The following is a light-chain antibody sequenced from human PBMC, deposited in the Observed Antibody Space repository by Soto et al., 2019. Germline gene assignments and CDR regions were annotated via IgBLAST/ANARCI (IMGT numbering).Light chain of an antibody. V-gene: IGKV3-20*01. CDR3: QQYGTSPIT. CDR2: DTS. J-gene: IGKJ5*01. Sequence: EIVLTQSPGTLSLSPGERATLSCSASQSVTSTYLAWYQQRPGQTPTLLISDTSIRATGIPDRFSGSGSGTDFTLAISRLEPEDFAVYYCQQYGTSPITFGQGTRLEIK. CDR1: QSVTSTY.